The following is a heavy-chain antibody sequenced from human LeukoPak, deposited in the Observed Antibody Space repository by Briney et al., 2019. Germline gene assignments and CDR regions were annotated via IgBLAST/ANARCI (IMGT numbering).Heavy chain of an antibody. D-gene: IGHD2-2*01. V-gene: IGHV3-30*02. CDR1: GFTFSSYA. CDR3: AKDRERLLTRTSCSFDS. CDR2: IRYDGSDK. Sequence: GGSLRLSCAASGFTFSSYAMSWVRQAPGKGLEWVTFIRYDGSDKYYGDSVNGRFTISRDNTKNTVYLQMNNLRAEDTAVYYCAKDRERLLTRTSCSFDSWGHGTLVTVSS. J-gene: IGHJ4*01.